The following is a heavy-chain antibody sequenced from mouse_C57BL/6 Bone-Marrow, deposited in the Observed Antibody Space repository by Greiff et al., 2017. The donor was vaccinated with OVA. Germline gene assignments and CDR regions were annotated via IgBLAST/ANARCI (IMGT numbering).Heavy chain of an antibody. Sequence: EVQLVESGPGLVKPSQSLSLTCSVTGYSITSGYYWNWIRQFPGNKLEWMGYISYDGSNNYNPSLKNRISITRDTSKNQFFQKLNSVTTEDTATYYCARDDYSNYVDYWGQGTTLTVSS. J-gene: IGHJ2*01. D-gene: IGHD2-5*01. V-gene: IGHV3-6*01. CDR1: GYSITSGYY. CDR3: ARDDYSNYVDY. CDR2: ISYDGSN.